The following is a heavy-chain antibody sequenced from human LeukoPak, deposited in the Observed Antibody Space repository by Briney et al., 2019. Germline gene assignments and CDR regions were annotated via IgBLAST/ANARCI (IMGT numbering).Heavy chain of an antibody. CDR1: GFIFSNAW. V-gene: IGHV3-7*04. CDR2: IKEAGSEK. CDR3: ARGGGMRSWYDFDY. D-gene: IGHD6-13*01. Sequence: GGSLRLSCAASGFIFSNAWMSWVRQAPGKGLEFMANIKEAGSEKYYVDSVKGRFTISRGNDKNSVHLQMNNLRAEDTAVYYCARGGGMRSWYDFDYWGQGILVTVSS. J-gene: IGHJ4*02.